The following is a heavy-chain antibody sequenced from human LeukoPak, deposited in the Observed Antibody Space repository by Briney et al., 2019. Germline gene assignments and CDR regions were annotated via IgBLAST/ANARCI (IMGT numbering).Heavy chain of an antibody. V-gene: IGHV1-46*01. D-gene: IGHD3-3*01. CDR2: INPSGGST. CDR3: ARDLTQSYYDFWSGYPRAYGMDV. CDR1: GYTFTSYY. Sequence: ASVKVSCKASGYTFTSYYMHWVRQAPGQGLEWMGIINPSGGSTSYAQKFQGRVTMTRDTPTSTVYMELSSLRSEDTAVYYCARDLTQSYYDFWSGYPRAYGMDVWGQGTTVTVSS. J-gene: IGHJ6*02.